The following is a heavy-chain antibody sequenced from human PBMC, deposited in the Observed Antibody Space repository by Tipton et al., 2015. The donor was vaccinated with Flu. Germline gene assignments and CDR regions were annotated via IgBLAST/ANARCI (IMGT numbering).Heavy chain of an antibody. CDR3: AKATSYGDYPDY. J-gene: IGHJ4*02. D-gene: IGHD4-17*01. V-gene: IGHV3-30*18. CDR2: ISYDGSNK. CDR1: GFTFSSYG. Sequence: SLRLSCAASGFTFSSYGMHWVRQAPGKGLEWVAVISYDGSNKYYADSVKGRFTISRDNSKNTLYLQMNSLRAEDTAVYYCAKATSYGDYPDYWGQGTLVTVSS.